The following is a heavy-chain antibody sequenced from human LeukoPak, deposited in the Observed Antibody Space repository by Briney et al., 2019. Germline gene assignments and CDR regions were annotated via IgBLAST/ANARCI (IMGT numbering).Heavy chain of an antibody. CDR3: ASDFDSGGWYFDY. Sequence: PSETLSLTCTVSGVSLSSYYWSWIRQPPGKGGEWISYINYSGSSNYNPAPKSRVTTTVDTSKNQFSLKLSSVTAADTAVYCCASDFDSGGWYFDYWGQGTLVTVSS. D-gene: IGHD6-19*01. J-gene: IGHJ4*02. CDR1: GVSLSSYY. CDR2: INYSGSS. V-gene: IGHV4-59*08.